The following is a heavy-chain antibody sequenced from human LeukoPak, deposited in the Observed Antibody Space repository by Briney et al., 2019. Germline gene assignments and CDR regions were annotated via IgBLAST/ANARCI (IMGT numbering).Heavy chain of an antibody. Sequence: ASVKVSYKASGYTFTGYYMHWVRQAPGQGLEWMGRINPNSGGTNYAQKFQGRVTMTRDASISTAYMELSRLRSDDTAVYYCARKTGTPYYYGMDVWGQGTTVTVSS. D-gene: IGHD1-1*01. CDR1: GYTFTGYY. J-gene: IGHJ6*02. CDR2: INPNSGGT. CDR3: ARKTGTPYYYGMDV. V-gene: IGHV1-2*06.